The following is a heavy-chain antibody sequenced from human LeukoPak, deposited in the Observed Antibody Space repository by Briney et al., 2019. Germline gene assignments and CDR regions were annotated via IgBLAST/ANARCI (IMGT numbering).Heavy chain of an antibody. CDR3: ARDTYYYDSSGYLSFDY. V-gene: IGHV4-4*07. CDR2: IHTSGST. Sequence: SETLSLTCTVSGVSISSYYWSWIRQPAGKGLEWIWRIHTSGSTNYNPSLKSRVTMSVDTSKNQFSLKLSSVNAADTAVYYCARDTYYYDSSGYLSFDYWGQGTLVTVSS. J-gene: IGHJ4*02. CDR1: GVSISSYY. D-gene: IGHD3-22*01.